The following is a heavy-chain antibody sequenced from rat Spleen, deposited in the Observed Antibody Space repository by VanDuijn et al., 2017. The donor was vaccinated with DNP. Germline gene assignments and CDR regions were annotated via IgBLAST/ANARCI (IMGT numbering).Heavy chain of an antibody. CDR2: ISSGGNT. Sequence: QVQLKESGPGLVQPSQTLSLTCTVSGFSLSSYGVIWVRQPPGKGLEWIAAISSGGNTYFNSALRSRLSINRDTSKSQVLLKMNRLRTEDTAMYFCASPYPFAYWGQGTLVTVSS. CDR3: ASPYPFAY. J-gene: IGHJ3*01. CDR1: GFSLSSYG. V-gene: IGHV2S8*01. D-gene: IGHD2-6*01.